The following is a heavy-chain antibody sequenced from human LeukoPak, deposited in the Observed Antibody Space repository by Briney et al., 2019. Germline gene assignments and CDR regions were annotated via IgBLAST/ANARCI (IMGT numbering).Heavy chain of an antibody. CDR2: ITTGGPNT. V-gene: IGHV3-23*01. CDR1: GFTFSSYS. Sequence: GGSLRLSCAASGFTFSSYSMSWVRQAPGKGLKWVSTITTGGPNTYYADSVKGRFTVSRDDSKNTLYLQMNSLRAEDTAVYYCAKDGGLWVSAHWGDSWGRGTLVTVSS. J-gene: IGHJ4*02. CDR3: AKDGGLWVSAHWGDS. D-gene: IGHD7-27*01.